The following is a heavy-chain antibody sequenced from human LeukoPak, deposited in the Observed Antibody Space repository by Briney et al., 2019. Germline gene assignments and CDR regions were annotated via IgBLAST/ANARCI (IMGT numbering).Heavy chain of an antibody. CDR2: IYYSGST. CDR3: ARLRGYSYGYREYYFDY. J-gene: IGHJ4*02. CDR1: GGFISSSSYY. Sequence: SETLSLTCTVSGGFISSSSYYWGWIRQPPGKGLEWIGSIYYSGSTYYSPSLKSRVTISVDTSKDQFSLKLSSVTAADTAVYYCARLRGYSYGYREYYFDYWGQGTLVTVSS. V-gene: IGHV4-39*01. D-gene: IGHD5-18*01.